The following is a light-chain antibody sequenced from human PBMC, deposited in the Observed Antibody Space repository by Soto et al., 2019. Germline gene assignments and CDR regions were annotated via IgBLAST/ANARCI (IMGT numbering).Light chain of an antibody. J-gene: IGLJ1*01. CDR1: GDDPNYYRY. CDR3: CSYAGSYTHV. Sequence: QSVLTQPASVSGSPGQSITISCSGTGDDPNYYRYVSWYQQHPGKAPRLLIFDVIKRPSGVPDRFSGSKSGNTASLTIYGLQAEDEADYHCCSYAGSYTHVFGTGTKLTVL. V-gene: IGLV2-11*01. CDR2: DVI.